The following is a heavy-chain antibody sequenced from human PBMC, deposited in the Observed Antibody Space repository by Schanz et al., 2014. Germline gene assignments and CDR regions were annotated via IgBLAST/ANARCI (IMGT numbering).Heavy chain of an antibody. Sequence: EVQLVESGGGLVKPGGSLTLSCAASGFSISDAWMHWVRQAPGKGLEWVGRFKSNVDGGTTDYAAPVKGRFTISRDDSKNTLSPPINTANTYDTAVYYCTDASARWGQGTLVTVSS. CDR1: GFSISDAW. CDR2: FKSNVDGGTT. V-gene: IGHV3-15*01. J-gene: IGHJ4*02. D-gene: IGHD1-26*01. CDR3: TDASAR.